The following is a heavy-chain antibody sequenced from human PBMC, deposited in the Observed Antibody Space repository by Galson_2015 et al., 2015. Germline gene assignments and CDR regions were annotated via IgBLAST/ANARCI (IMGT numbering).Heavy chain of an antibody. CDR1: GFTFSSFT. Sequence: SLRLSCAASGFTFSSFTMHWVRQAPGQGLEWVALISYNGSNKRHAESVKGRFTISRDNSENTLYLQMNSLRVEDTAVYHCASNSFRYDRSRTSLAFDIWGQGTMVTVSS. CDR3: ASNSFRYDRSRTSLAFDI. J-gene: IGHJ3*02. D-gene: IGHD3-22*01. V-gene: IGHV3-30-3*01. CDR2: ISYNGSNK.